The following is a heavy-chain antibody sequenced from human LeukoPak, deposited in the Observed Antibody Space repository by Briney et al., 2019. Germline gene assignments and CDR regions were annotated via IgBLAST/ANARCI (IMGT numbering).Heavy chain of an antibody. V-gene: IGHV4-61*02. Sequence: SETLSLTCTVSGGSISSGSYYWSWIRQPAGKGLEWIGRIYTSGSTNYNPSLKSRVTISVDTSKNQFSLKLSSVTAADTAVYCCAERGSSSWYSEYFQHWGQGTLVTVSS. CDR3: AERGSSSWYSEYFQH. D-gene: IGHD6-13*01. CDR1: GGSISSGSYY. CDR2: IYTSGST. J-gene: IGHJ1*01.